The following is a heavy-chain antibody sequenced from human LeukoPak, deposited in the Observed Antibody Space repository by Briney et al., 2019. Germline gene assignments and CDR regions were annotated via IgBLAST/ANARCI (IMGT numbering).Heavy chain of an antibody. D-gene: IGHD3-3*01. CDR1: GGSVNSGDYY. CDR3: ASRAFGVVDY. J-gene: IGHJ4*02. CDR2: IYYSGST. Sequence: SETLSLTCTVSGGSVNSGDYYWSWIRQPPGKGLEWIGYIYYSGSTKYNPSLKSRVTISIDTSKNQFSLKLSSVTAADTAAYYCASRAFGVVDYWGQGTLVTVSS. V-gene: IGHV4-61*08.